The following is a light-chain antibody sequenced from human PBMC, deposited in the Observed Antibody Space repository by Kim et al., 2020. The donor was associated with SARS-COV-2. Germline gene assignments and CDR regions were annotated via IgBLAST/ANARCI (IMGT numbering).Light chain of an antibody. CDR1: ELANEY. J-gene: IGLJ2*01. Sequence: SGSPRQTARNSCSGDELANEYARWFEQKAGQAPVVVSYKYTGRPWGIPNRFSGAGSGTTVSLTISEARVEDEADYYCYSGADKRVLFGGGTQLTVL. V-gene: IGLV3-27*01. CDR2: KYT. CDR3: YSGADKRVL.